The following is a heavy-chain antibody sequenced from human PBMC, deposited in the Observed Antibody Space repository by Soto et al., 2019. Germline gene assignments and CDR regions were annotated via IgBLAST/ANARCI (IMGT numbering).Heavy chain of an antibody. Sequence: PGESLKISCNGSGYIFTSYWIGWVRQMPGKGLEWMGIIYPGDSDTRYSPSFQGQVTISADKSISTAYLQWSSLKASDTAMYYCATQYSSSLYGMDVWGQGTTVTVSS. CDR1: GYIFTSYW. CDR2: IYPGDSDT. D-gene: IGHD6-13*01. V-gene: IGHV5-51*01. J-gene: IGHJ6*02. CDR3: ATQYSSSLYGMDV.